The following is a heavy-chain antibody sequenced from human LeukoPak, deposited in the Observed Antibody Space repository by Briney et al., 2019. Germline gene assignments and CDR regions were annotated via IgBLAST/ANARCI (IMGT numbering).Heavy chain of an antibody. CDR2: INPSGGST. D-gene: IGHD6-13*01. Sequence: ASVKVSCKASGGTFSSYAISWVRQAPGQGLEWMGIINPSGGSTSYAQKFQGRVTMTRDMSTSTVYMELSSLRSEDTAVYYCARAPPRIAAAGGIRFDYWGQGTLVTVSS. V-gene: IGHV1-46*01. CDR1: GGTFSSYA. CDR3: ARAPPRIAAAGGIRFDY. J-gene: IGHJ4*02.